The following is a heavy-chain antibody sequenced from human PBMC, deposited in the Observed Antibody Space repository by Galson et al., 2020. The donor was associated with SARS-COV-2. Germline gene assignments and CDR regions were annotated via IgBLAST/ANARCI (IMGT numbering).Heavy chain of an antibody. D-gene: IGHD3-3*01. J-gene: IGHJ3*01. CDR3: AKGASVTIFGVVTQKAFDV. CDR2: VNHFGST. Sequence: SETLSLTCAVYGASFTGYYWSWIRQPPGKGLEWIGDVNHFGSTDYNPSLKSRVTLSVDLFKKQFSLKLNSVTAADTAVYYCAKGASVTIFGVVTQKAFDVWGQGTLVIVST. CDR1: GASFTGYY. V-gene: IGHV4-34*01.